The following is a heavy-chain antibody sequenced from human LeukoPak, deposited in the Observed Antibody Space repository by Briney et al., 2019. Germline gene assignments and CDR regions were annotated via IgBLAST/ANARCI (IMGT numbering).Heavy chain of an antibody. Sequence: GGSLRLSCAASGLTFSRYEMNWVRQAPGKRQEWVSYISSSGSITYYADSVKGRFTISRDNAKNSLYLQMNSLRAEDAAAYYCARALVTNLGFYDYWGQGTLVTVSS. V-gene: IGHV3-48*03. D-gene: IGHD4-23*01. CDR2: ISSSGSIT. CDR3: ARALVTNLGFYDY. CDR1: GLTFSRYE. J-gene: IGHJ4*02.